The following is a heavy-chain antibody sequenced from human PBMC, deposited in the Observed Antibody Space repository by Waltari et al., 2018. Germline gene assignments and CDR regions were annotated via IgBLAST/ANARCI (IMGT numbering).Heavy chain of an antibody. CDR2: IYGVVST. D-gene: IGHD3-16*01. CDR3: ATFSNWVHDTFDI. Sequence: EVQLVESGGGLIQPGGSLRLSCAASGFSVSNSYVSWVRQDPGKGLEWISFIYGVVSTLYVDSVKGRFTVSRDNSKNTVHLQMNSVRVDDTAVYYCATFSNWVHDTFDIWGQGTLVSVSS. J-gene: IGHJ3*02. V-gene: IGHV3-53*01. CDR1: GFSVSNSY.